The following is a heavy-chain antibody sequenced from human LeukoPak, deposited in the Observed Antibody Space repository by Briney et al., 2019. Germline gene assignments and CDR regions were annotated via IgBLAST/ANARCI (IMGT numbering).Heavy chain of an antibody. CDR1: GGSISSYY. CDR3: ARGGRAVKLDY. Sequence: PSEALSLTCTVSGGSISSYYWSWSRQPPGRGLEWIGYIYYSGSTNYNPSLKSRVTISVDTSKNQFSLKLSSVTAADTAVYYCARGGRAVKLDYWGQGTPVTVSS. CDR2: IYYSGST. D-gene: IGHD4-11*01. V-gene: IGHV4-59*01. J-gene: IGHJ4*02.